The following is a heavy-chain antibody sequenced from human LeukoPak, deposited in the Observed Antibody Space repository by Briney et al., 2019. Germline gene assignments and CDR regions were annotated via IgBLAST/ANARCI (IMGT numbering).Heavy chain of an antibody. CDR2: IYYSGST. J-gene: IGHJ6*02. V-gene: IGHV4-61*08. Sequence: SQTLSLTCTVSGGSISSGGYYWSWIRQHPGKGLEWIGYIYYSGSTNYNPSLKSRVTISVDTSKNQFSLKLSSVTAADTAVYYCARGGYSYGYRGNYYYYYGMDVWGQGTTVTVSS. CDR3: ARGGYSYGYRGNYYYYYGMDV. CDR1: GGSISSGGYY. D-gene: IGHD5-18*01.